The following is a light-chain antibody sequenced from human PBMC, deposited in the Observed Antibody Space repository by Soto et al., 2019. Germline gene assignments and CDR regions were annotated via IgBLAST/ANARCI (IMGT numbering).Light chain of an antibody. Sequence: DIQMTQSPSSLSASAGDRVTITCGASQSINTYLNWYQQKPGKAPKLLIYAASSLQSGVPSRFSGSGSGTDFTLTISNLQREDSATYYCQQRYSTPSFGQGTKLEIK. J-gene: IGKJ2*01. CDR2: AAS. CDR3: QQRYSTPS. CDR1: QSINTY. V-gene: IGKV1-39*01.